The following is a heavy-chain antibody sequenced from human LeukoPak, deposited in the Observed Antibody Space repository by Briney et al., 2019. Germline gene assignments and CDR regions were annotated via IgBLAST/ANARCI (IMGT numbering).Heavy chain of an antibody. Sequence: ASVTVSFKASGGTFSSYAISWVRQAPGQGLEWMGGIIPIFGTANYAQKFQGRVTITTDESTSTAYMELSSLRSEDTAVYYCARGVDTAMAPFSHYYYMDGGGKGTRSPSP. CDR2: IIPIFGTA. J-gene: IGHJ6*03. CDR1: GGTFSSYA. D-gene: IGHD5-18*01. CDR3: ARGVDTAMAPFSHYYYMDG. V-gene: IGHV1-69*05.